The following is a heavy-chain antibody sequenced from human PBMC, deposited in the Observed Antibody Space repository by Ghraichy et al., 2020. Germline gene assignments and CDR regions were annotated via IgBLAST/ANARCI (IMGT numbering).Heavy chain of an antibody. CDR3: ARERGRDGYNSVWFYYYYYGMDV. V-gene: IGHV4-4*07. Sequence: SQTLSLTCTVSGGSISSYYWSWIRQPAGKGLEWIGRIYTSGSTNYNPSLKSRVTMSVDTSKNQFSLKLSSVTAADTAVYYCARERGRDGYNSVWFYYYYYGMDVWGQGTTVTVSS. CDR1: GGSISSYY. D-gene: IGHD5-24*01. J-gene: IGHJ6*02. CDR2: IYTSGST.